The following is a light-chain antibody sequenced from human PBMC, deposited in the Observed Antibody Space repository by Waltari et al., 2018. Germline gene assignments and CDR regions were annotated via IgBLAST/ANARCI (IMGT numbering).Light chain of an antibody. V-gene: IGLV3-19*01. J-gene: IGLJ2*01. CDR2: GQN. CDR1: SLRRYH. Sequence: SSELTQDPVVSVALGQTVRITYQRESLRRYHAYRYQQKPGHAPVLVIYGQNNRPSGIADRFSGSTSGNTASLTITGAQAEDEADYYCDSRDSSGNHEVFGGGTKLTVL. CDR3: DSRDSSGNHEV.